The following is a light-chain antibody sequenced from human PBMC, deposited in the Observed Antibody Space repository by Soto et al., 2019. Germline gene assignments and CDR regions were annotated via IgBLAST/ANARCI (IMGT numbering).Light chain of an antibody. V-gene: IGKV3-15*01. J-gene: IGKJ4*01. CDR2: GSS. Sequence: EIVMTQSPATLSVSPGERATLSCRASQSVNSNLAWYQQKPGQAPRLLIYGSSTRATGIPARFSGSGSGTEFTLTLTSLQSEDCAVYYCQQYNDWPLTFGGGTKVEIK. CDR1: QSVNSN. CDR3: QQYNDWPLT.